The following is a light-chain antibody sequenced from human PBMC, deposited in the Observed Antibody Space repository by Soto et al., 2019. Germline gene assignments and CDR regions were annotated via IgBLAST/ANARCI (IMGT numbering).Light chain of an antibody. CDR2: NDN. J-gene: IGLJ2*01. CDR1: SSNIGTNT. CDR3: AGWDGSLNVVL. V-gene: IGLV1-44*01. Sequence: QSVLTQPSSASGTPGQTVTISCSGTSSNIGTNTVNWYRQVPGTAPKLLIFNDNVRPSGVPGRFSGSRSGTSASLAISGLQAEEEADFFCAGWDGSLNVVLLGGGTKLTVL.